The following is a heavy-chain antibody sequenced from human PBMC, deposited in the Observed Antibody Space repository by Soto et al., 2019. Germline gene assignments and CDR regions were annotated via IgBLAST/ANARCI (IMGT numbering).Heavy chain of an antibody. CDR3: ARTYYDFWSGYYTRRFFDY. D-gene: IGHD3-3*01. CDR1: GYTFTSYG. CDR2: ISAYNGNT. V-gene: IGHV1-18*01. J-gene: IGHJ4*02. Sequence: QVQLVQSGAEVKKPGASVKVSCKASGYTFTSYGISWVRQAPGQGLEWMGWISAYNGNTNYAKKLQGRVTMTTDTSTSTAYMELRSLRSDDTAVYYCARTYYDFWSGYYTRRFFDYWGQGTLVTVSS.